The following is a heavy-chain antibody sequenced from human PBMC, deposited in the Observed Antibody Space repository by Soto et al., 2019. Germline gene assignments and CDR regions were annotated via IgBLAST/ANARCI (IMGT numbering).Heavy chain of an antibody. V-gene: IGHV5-51*01. Sequence: GKSLKISCKGSGYSFTSYWIGWVRQMPGKGLEWMGIIYPGDSDTRYSPSFQGQVTISADKSISTAYLQWSSLKASDTAMYYCARRIAAVHDYYYYGMDVWGQETMVTVSS. D-gene: IGHD6-13*01. J-gene: IGHJ6*02. CDR3: ARRIAAVHDYYYYGMDV. CDR1: GYSFTSYW. CDR2: IYPGDSDT.